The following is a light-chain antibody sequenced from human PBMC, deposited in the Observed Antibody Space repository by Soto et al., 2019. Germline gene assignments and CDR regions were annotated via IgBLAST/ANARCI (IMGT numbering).Light chain of an antibody. CDR1: QGITNF. J-gene: IGKJ3*01. Sequence: DIQMTQSPSSLSASVGDRVTVTCRASQGITNFLAWYQQKPGTAPKLLIYAASTLHSGVTSRFSGSGYGTEFTLNISSLQPEDAATYDCQKYSTAPFTFGPGTKVEIK. CDR3: QKYSTAPFT. V-gene: IGKV1-27*01. CDR2: AAS.